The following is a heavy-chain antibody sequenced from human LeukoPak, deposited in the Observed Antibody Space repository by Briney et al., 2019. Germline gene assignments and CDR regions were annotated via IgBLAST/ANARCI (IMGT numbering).Heavy chain of an antibody. V-gene: IGHV4-59*01. Sequence: PSETLSLTCTVSGGSISSYYWSWIRQPPGKGLEWIGYIYYSGSTNYNPSLKSRVTISVDTSKNQFSLKLSSVTAADTAVYYCARDDNYDILTGYYNADAFDIWGQGTMVTVSS. J-gene: IGHJ3*02. CDR3: ARDDNYDILTGYYNADAFDI. CDR2: IYYSGST. CDR1: GGSISSYY. D-gene: IGHD3-9*01.